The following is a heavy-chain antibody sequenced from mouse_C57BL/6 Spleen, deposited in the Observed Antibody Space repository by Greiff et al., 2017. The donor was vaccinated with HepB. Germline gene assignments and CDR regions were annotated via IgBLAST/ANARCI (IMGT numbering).Heavy chain of an antibody. CDR3: ARSTFTTMGGY. CDR1: GYAFSSYW. D-gene: IGHD1-1*02. CDR2: IYPGDGDT. Sequence: VKLVESGAELVKPGASVKISCKASGYAFSSYWMNWVKQRPGKGLEWIGQIYPGDGDTNYNGKFKGKATLTADQSSSTAYMQLSSLPSEDSAVYFCARSTFTTMGGYWGQGTTLTVSS. J-gene: IGHJ2*01. V-gene: IGHV1-80*01.